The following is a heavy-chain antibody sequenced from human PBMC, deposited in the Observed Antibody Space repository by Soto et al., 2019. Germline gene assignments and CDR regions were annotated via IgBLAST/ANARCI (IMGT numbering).Heavy chain of an antibody. D-gene: IGHD6-13*01. CDR3: AKERWAAAGTPTLDY. V-gene: IGHV3-23*01. CDR2: ISGGTSST. Sequence: EVQLLESGGGLVQPGGSLRPSCAASGFTFSSYAMSWVRQAPGKGLEWVSAISGGTSSTYYADSVKGRFTITRDNSKNTLYLKMNSLRAEDTAVYYCAKERWAAAGTPTLDYWGQGTLVTVSS. J-gene: IGHJ4*02. CDR1: GFTFSSYA.